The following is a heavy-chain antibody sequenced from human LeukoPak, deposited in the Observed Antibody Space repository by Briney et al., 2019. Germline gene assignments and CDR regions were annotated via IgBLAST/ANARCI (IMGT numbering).Heavy chain of an antibody. D-gene: IGHD2-15*01. CDR3: ARMKGRIVVVAATSGTHPAYFDY. Sequence: PSETLSLTCAVSGGSISSSNWWSWVRQPPGKGLEWIGKIYHSGSTNYNPSLKSRVTISVDKSKNQFSLKLSSVSAADTAVYYCARMKGRIVVVAATSGTHPAYFDYWGQGTLVTVSS. CDR2: IYHSGST. CDR1: GGSISSSNW. J-gene: IGHJ4*02. V-gene: IGHV4-4*02.